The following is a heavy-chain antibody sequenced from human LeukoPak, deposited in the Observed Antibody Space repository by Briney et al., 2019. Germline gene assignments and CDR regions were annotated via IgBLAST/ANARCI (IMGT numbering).Heavy chain of an antibody. Sequence: AETLSLTCTVSGGSISRSSYYWGWIRQPPGKGLEWIGSIYYSGSTYYNPSLKSRAAISVDTSKNPFSLKLSSVTAADTAVYQCARHSGRVVVINLFDYWGQGTLVTVSS. CDR2: IYYSGST. CDR1: GGSISRSSYY. J-gene: IGHJ4*02. V-gene: IGHV4-39*01. D-gene: IGHD3-22*01. CDR3: ARHSGRVVVINLFDY.